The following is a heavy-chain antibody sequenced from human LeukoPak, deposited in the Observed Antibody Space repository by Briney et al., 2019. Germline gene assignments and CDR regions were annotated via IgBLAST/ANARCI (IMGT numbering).Heavy chain of an antibody. D-gene: IGHD3-22*01. CDR1: GFTFTSYA. J-gene: IGHJ4*02. CDR3: APGMDYYDSSGYYPLPVY. V-gene: IGHV7-4-1*02. Sequence: ASVKVSCKASGFTFTSYAMNWVRQAPGQGLEWMGSINTNTGNPTYAQGFTGRFVFSLDTSVSTAYLQISSLKAEDTAVYYCAPGMDYYDSSGYYPLPVYWGQGTLVTVSS. CDR2: INTNTGNP.